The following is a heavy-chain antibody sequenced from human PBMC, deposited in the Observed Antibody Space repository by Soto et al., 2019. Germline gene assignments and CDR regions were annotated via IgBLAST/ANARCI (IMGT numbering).Heavy chain of an antibody. CDR2: TFYSGST. J-gene: IGHJ1*01. D-gene: IGHD4-17*01. V-gene: IGHV4-39*01. CDR1: GGSIRSSSYH. CDR3: ATVMGGDDGCYFHH. Sequence: QLQLQESGPGLVKPSETLSLSCTVSGGSIRSSSYHWAWIRQPPGKGLECIGNTFYSGSTYYNPSRRSRVTISVDTSKHQFSLKLSPVTAADTAVYYCATVMGGDDGCYFHHWGLGTLVTVSS.